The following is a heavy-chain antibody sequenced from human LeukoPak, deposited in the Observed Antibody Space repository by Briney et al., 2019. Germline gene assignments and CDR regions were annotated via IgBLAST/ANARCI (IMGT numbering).Heavy chain of an antibody. CDR3: ARGRRYSSSRYHSPSY. Sequence: GASVKVSCKASGYTFTSYDINWVRQATGQGLEWMGWMNPNSGNTGYAQKFQGRVTMTRNTSISTAYMELSSLRSEDTAVYYCARGRRYSSSRYHSPSYWGQGTLVTVSS. D-gene: IGHD6-13*01. J-gene: IGHJ4*02. CDR2: MNPNSGNT. V-gene: IGHV1-8*01. CDR1: GYTFTSYD.